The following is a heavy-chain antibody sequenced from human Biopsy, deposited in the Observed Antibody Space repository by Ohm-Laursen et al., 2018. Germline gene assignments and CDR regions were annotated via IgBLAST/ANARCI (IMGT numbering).Heavy chain of an antibody. J-gene: IGHJ6*02. V-gene: IGHV1-18*01. Sequence: GASVKVSCKVSGYTLNELSMHWVRQAPGQGLEWMGWISAYNGNRNYAQKFQGRVTMTTDTSTSTAYMELRSLRSDDTAVYFCAREEDNSGYDYYGMDVWGQGTTVTVSS. CDR2: ISAYNGNR. CDR1: GYTLNELS. D-gene: IGHD3-22*01. CDR3: AREEDNSGYDYYGMDV.